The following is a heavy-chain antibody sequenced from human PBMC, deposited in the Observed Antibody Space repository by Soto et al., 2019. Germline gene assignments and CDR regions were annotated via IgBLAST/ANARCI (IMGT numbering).Heavy chain of an antibody. D-gene: IGHD6-19*01. CDR3: AKVRYSSPMGYYYGMDV. Sequence: QAQLEQSGGEVKKPGSSGKVSCKASRVAFSKFIVTWVRQAPGLGLEGVGGIIPIFGTANYAQKCQGRVTITADESTSTSYMEVNNLRSEDTAVYYCAKVRYSSPMGYYYGMDVWGQGTTVTVSS. V-gene: IGHV1-69*01. J-gene: IGHJ6*02. CDR2: IIPIFGTA. CDR1: RVAFSKFI.